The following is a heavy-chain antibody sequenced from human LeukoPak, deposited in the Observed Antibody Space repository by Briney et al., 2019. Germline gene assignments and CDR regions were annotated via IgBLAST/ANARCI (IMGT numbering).Heavy chain of an antibody. CDR1: GYTFTSYG. CDR2: ISAYNGNT. V-gene: IGHV1-18*01. J-gene: IGHJ4*02. Sequence: GASVKVSCKASGYTFTSYGISWVRQAPGQGLEWMGWISAYNGNTNYAQKLQGRVTMTTDTSTSTAYMELRSLRSDDTAVYYCARVTPINIVLMVYALDYWGQGTLVTISS. CDR3: ARVTPINIVLMVYALDY. D-gene: IGHD2-8*01.